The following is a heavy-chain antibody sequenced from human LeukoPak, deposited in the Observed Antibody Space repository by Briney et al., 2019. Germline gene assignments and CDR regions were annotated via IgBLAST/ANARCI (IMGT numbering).Heavy chain of an antibody. Sequence: GGSLRLSCAASGFTLSSHWMSWVRQAPGKGLEWVSYISSSGSTIYYADSVKGRFTISRDNAKNSLYLQMNSLRAEDTALYYCAKAQRGVAGFDYWGQGTLVTVSS. V-gene: IGHV3-48*04. J-gene: IGHJ4*02. CDR1: GFTLSSHW. CDR2: ISSSGSTI. CDR3: AKAQRGVAGFDY. D-gene: IGHD6-19*01.